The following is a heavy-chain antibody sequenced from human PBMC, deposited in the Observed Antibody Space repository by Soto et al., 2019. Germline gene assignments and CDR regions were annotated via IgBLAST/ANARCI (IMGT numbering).Heavy chain of an antibody. V-gene: IGHV3-33*01. CDR3: ARLYCSASSCYSVGAFDI. CDR2: IWFDGSDK. Sequence: GGSLRLSCAASGFTFSSYGMHWVRQAPGKGLEWVALIWFDGSDKYYTESVKGRFTISRDNSKSTLYLQMNSLRAEDTAVYYCARLYCSASSCYSVGAFDIRGQGTMVTVPS. CDR1: GFTFSSYG. D-gene: IGHD2-15*01. J-gene: IGHJ3*02.